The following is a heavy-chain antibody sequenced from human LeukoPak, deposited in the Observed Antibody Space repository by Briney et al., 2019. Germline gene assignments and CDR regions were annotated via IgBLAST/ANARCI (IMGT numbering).Heavy chain of an antibody. J-gene: IGHJ6*04. V-gene: IGHV5-51*01. CDR1: GYSFTTYW. D-gene: IGHD2-15*01. CDR3: ARQQVAYYYYYGMDV. Sequence: GESLKISCKGSGYSFTTYWIAWVRQVPGKGLEWMGIIYPGDSDTRYSPSFQGQVTISADKSISTALLQWSSLKASDTAMYYCARQQVAYYYYYGMDVWGKGTTVTVSS. CDR2: IYPGDSDT.